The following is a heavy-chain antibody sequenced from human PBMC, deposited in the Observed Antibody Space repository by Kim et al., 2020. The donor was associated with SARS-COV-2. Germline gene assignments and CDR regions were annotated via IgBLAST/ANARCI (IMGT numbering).Heavy chain of an antibody. CDR3: TKPRAWANTFDV. CDR2: IYTDGST. Sequence: SETLSLTCTVSGGSISSSSPYWVWIRQPPGKGLEFIGYIYTDGSTFFNPSLRSRLTMSQDTSKNQFSLRLSSVTAADTAVYYCTKPRAWANTFDVWARGT. J-gene: IGHJ3*01. V-gene: IGHV4-39*01. CDR1: GGSISSSSPY. D-gene: IGHD2-8*01.